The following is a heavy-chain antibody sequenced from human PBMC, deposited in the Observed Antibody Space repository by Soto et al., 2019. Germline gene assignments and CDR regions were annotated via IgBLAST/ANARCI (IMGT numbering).Heavy chain of an antibody. J-gene: IGHJ6*02. CDR2: NYYSGIT. V-gene: IGHV4-31*03. CDR3: ARGSSIAGLYYGMDV. Sequence: SETLSLTCTVSGGSISSGGYYWTWIRQHPGKGLEWIGYNYYSGITYYNPSLKSRVTISLDTSKNQFSLKLSSVTAADAAVYYCARGSSIAGLYYGMDVRGQGTTVT. CDR1: GGSISSGGYY. D-gene: IGHD6-6*01.